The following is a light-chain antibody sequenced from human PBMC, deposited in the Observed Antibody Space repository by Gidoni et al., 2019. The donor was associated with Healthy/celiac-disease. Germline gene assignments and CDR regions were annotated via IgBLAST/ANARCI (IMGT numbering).Light chain of an antibody. CDR3: QQRGNWPPFT. CDR1: QSVSSY. Sequence: EIVLTQSPATLSLSPGERATLSCRASQSVSSYLAWYQQRPGQAPRLLIYDASNRATGIPARFSGSASGTDFTLTISSLEPEDFAVYYCQQRGNWPPFTFGPGTKVDIK. J-gene: IGKJ3*01. CDR2: DAS. V-gene: IGKV3-11*01.